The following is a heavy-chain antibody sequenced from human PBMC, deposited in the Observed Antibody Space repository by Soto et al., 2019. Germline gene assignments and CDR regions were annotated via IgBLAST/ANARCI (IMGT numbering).Heavy chain of an antibody. CDR3: ARDQSPDSYGPGPSNDAFDI. D-gene: IGHD5-18*01. CDR1: GGTFSSYA. CDR2: IIPIFGTA. Sequence: SVKVSCKASGGTFSSYAISWVRQAPGRGLEWMGGIIPIFGTANYAQKFQGRVTITADESTSTAYMELSSLRSEDTAVYYCARDQSPDSYGPGPSNDAFDIWGQGTMVTVS. J-gene: IGHJ3*02. V-gene: IGHV1-69*13.